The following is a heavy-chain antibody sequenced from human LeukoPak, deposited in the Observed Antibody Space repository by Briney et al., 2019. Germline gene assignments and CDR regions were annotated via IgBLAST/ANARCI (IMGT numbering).Heavy chain of an antibody. CDR1: GGSINSYY. D-gene: IGHD3-9*01. Sequence: SETLSLTCTVSGGSINSYYWTWIRQPPGKGLEWIGYIYYSGSTHYNRSLNSRVTVSMDTSKNHFSLKLSSVTAADTAVYYCARLADYNILTGYYNYFDYWGQGTLVTVSS. J-gene: IGHJ4*02. V-gene: IGHV4-59*08. CDR3: ARLADYNILTGYYNYFDY. CDR2: IYYSGST.